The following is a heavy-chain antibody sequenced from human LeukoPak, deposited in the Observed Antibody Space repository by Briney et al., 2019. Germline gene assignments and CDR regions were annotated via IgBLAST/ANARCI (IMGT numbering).Heavy chain of an antibody. CDR3: AKVGYSSN. CDR1: GFTFDDYA. V-gene: IGHV3-9*01. D-gene: IGHD6-13*01. CDR2: ISWNSGSI. Sequence: GGSLRLSCAASGFTFDDYAMHWVRQAPGKGLEWVSGISWNSGSIGYADSVKGRFTISRDNAKNSLYLQMNSLRAEDTALYYCAKVGYSSNWGQGTLVTVSS. J-gene: IGHJ4*02.